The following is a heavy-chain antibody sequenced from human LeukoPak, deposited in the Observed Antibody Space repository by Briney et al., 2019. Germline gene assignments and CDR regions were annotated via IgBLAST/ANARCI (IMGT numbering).Heavy chain of an antibody. CDR1: GFTFSSYS. V-gene: IGHV3-21*04. J-gene: IGHJ4*02. CDR2: IRSSSSYI. CDR3: AKDKYYGSGSYYNFDY. Sequence: PGGSLRLSCAASGFTFSSYSMNWVRQAPGKGLEWVSSIRSSSSYIYYADSLKGRFTISRDNAKNSLYLQMNSLRAEDTAVYYCAKDKYYGSGSYYNFDYWGQGTLVTVSS. D-gene: IGHD3-10*01.